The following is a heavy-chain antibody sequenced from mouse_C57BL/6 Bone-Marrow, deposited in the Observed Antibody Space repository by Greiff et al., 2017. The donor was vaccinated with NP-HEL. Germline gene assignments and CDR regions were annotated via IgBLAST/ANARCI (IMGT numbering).Heavy chain of an antibody. D-gene: IGHD2-4*01. J-gene: IGHJ3*01. CDR2: IGPGSGST. V-gene: IGHV1-77*01. CDR3: AKSGDYDVWFAY. Sequence: QVQLQQAGDELVKPGASVKISCKASGYTFTDYYINWVKQRPGQGLDWIGKIGPGSGSTYYNEKLKGKATLTADKSSSPAYMQLSSLTSEDSAVYFCAKSGDYDVWFAYWGQGTLVTVSA. CDR1: GYTFTDYY.